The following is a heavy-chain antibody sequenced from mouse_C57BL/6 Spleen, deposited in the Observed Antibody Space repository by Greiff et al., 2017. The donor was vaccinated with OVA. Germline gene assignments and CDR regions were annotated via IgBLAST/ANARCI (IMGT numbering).Heavy chain of an antibody. D-gene: IGHD2-2*01. CDR3: ARRSTMVKGDFDY. J-gene: IGHJ2*01. V-gene: IGHV1-64*01. CDR2: IHPNSGST. Sequence: QVQLQQPGAELVKPGASVKLSCKASGYTFTSYWMHWVKQRPGQGLEWIGMIHPNSGSTNYNEKFKSKATLTVDKSSSTAYMQLSSLTSEDSAVYYCARRSTMVKGDFDYWGQGITLTVSS. CDR1: GYTFTSYW.